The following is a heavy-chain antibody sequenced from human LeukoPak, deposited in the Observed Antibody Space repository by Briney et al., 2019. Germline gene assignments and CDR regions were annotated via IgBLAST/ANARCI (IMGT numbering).Heavy chain of an antibody. V-gene: IGHV3-30-3*01. D-gene: IGHD6-13*01. Sequence: AGGSLRLSCAASGFTFSSYAMHRVRQAPGKGLEWVAVISYDGSNKYYADSVKGRFTISRDNSKNTLYLQMNSLRAEDTAVYYCARPQTYSSSWYLMNYWGQGTLVTVSS. J-gene: IGHJ4*02. CDR1: GFTFSSYA. CDR3: ARPQTYSSSWYLMNY. CDR2: ISYDGSNK.